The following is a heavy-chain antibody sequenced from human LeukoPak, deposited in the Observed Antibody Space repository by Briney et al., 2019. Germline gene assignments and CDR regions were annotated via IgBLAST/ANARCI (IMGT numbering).Heavy chain of an antibody. V-gene: IGHV3-23*01. J-gene: IGHJ4*02. Sequence: GGSLRLSCAASGFTFSSYAMSWVRQAPGKGLEWVSAISGSGGSTYYADSVKGRFTISRDNSKNTLYLQMNSLRAEDTAVYYRAKAWDIVVVPGHVRDWGQGTLVTVSS. CDR1: GFTFSSYA. D-gene: IGHD2-2*01. CDR2: ISGSGGST. CDR3: AKAWDIVVVPGHVRD.